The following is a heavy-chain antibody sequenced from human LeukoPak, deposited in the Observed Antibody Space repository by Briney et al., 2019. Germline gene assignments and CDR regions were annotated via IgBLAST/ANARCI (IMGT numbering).Heavy chain of an antibody. Sequence: GGSLRLSCGASGFTFSSYGMSWVRQAPGKGLEWVAVISYDGSNKYYADSVKGRFTISRGNSKNTLYLQMNSLRAEDTAVYYCAKGGGLRLPVPSCPFAWGQGTLVTVSS. V-gene: IGHV3-30*18. J-gene: IGHJ4*02. CDR3: AKGGGLRLPVPSCPFA. CDR2: ISYDGSNK. D-gene: IGHD4-11*01. CDR1: GFTFSSYG.